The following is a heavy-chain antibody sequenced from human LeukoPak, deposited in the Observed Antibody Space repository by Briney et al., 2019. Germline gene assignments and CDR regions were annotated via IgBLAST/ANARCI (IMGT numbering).Heavy chain of an antibody. D-gene: IGHD1-20*01. V-gene: IGHV1-2*06. Sequence: GASVKVSCKASGYTFTGYYMHWVRQAPGQGLEWMGRINPNSGGTNYAQKFQGRVTMTRDTSISTAYMELSRLRSDDTAVDYCATLTRITGTSRPHYWGQGTLVTVSS. CDR2: INPNSGGT. CDR1: GYTFTGYY. J-gene: IGHJ4*02. CDR3: ATLTRITGTSRPHY.